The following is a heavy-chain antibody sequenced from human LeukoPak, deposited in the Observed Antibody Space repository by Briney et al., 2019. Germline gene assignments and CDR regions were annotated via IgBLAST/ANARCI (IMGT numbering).Heavy chain of an antibody. Sequence: PSETLSLTCAVYGGSFSGYYWSWIRQPPGKGLEWIGEINHSGSTNYNPSLKSRVTISVDTSKNQFSLKLSSVTAADTAVYYCARYHAPLAVAGRGHFDYWGQGTLVTVSS. J-gene: IGHJ4*02. CDR2: INHSGST. V-gene: IGHV4-34*01. D-gene: IGHD6-19*01. CDR1: GGSFSGYY. CDR3: ARYHAPLAVAGRGHFDY.